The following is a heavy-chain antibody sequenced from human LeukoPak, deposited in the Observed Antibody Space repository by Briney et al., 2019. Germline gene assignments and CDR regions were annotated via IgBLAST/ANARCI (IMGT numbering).Heavy chain of an antibody. V-gene: IGHV3-23*01. CDR3: AKDEQQLARLPYFDY. Sequence: GGSLGLSCAASGFTFSSYAMSWVRQAPGKGLEWVSAISGSGGSTYYADSVKGRFTISRDNSKNTLYLQMNSLRAEDTAVYYCAKDEQQLARLPYFDYWGQGTLVTVSS. J-gene: IGHJ4*02. CDR1: GFTFSSYA. CDR2: ISGSGGST. D-gene: IGHD6-13*01.